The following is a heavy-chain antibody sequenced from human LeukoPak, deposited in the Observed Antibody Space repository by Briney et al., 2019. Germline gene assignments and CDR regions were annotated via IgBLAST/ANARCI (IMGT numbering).Heavy chain of an antibody. CDR2: ISYSSETI. CDR1: GFPFDEHA. Sequence: GGSLRLSCAASGFPFDEHAMHWVRQAPGKGLEWVSGISYSSETIGYVDSVKGRFTISRDNVRKSLYLQMNSLRIEDTALYYCAKDTRAIVGSAHNAFDIWGQGTMVTVSS. D-gene: IGHD1-26*01. V-gene: IGHV3-9*01. CDR3: AKDTRAIVGSAHNAFDI. J-gene: IGHJ3*02.